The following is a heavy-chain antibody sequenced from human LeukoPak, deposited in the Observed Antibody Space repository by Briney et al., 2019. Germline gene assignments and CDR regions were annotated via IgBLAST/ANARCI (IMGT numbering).Heavy chain of an antibody. CDR1: GFTFSSYA. Sequence: GGSLRLSCAASGFTFSSYAMHWVRQAPGKGLEWVAVISYDGSNKYYADSVKGRFTISRDNSKNTLYLQMNSLRAEDTAVYYCAKDRGVGEIVVVEYPDYWGQGTLVTVSS. J-gene: IGHJ4*02. CDR3: AKDRGVGEIVVVEYPDY. D-gene: IGHD3-22*01. V-gene: IGHV3-30-3*01. CDR2: ISYDGSNK.